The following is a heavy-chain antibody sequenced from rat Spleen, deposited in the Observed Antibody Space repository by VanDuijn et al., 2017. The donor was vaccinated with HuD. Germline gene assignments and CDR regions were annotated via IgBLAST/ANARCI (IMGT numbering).Heavy chain of an antibody. CDR1: GFTFSNYG. Sequence: EVQLVESGGGLVQPGRSLKLSCAASGFTFSNYGMAWVRQAPTRGLEWVATISSVDRRTYYRDSVKGRFTISRDNAKSILYLQVDSLRSEDTTIYYCARQATTVPSYFDYWGRGVMVTVSS. D-gene: IGHD1-1*01. J-gene: IGHJ2*01. CDR3: ARQATTVPSYFDY. CDR2: ISSVDRRT. V-gene: IGHV5-29*01.